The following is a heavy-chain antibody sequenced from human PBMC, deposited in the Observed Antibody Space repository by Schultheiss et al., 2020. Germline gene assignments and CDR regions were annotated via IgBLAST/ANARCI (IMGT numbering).Heavy chain of an antibody. D-gene: IGHD3-9*01. V-gene: IGHV3-15*07. CDR2: IKSKTDGGTT. CDR3: TTDFDPVPPYGRIDY. CDR1: GFTFSNAW. Sequence: GGSLRLSCAASGFTFSNAWMNWVRQAPGKGLEWVGRIKSKTDGGTTDYAAPVKGRFTISRDDSKNTLYLQMNSLKTEDTAVYYCTTDFDPVPPYGRIDYWGQGTLVTVSS. J-gene: IGHJ4*02.